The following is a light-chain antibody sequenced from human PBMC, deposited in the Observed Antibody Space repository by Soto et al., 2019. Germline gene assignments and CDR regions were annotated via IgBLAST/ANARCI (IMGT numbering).Light chain of an antibody. CDR2: EVS. Sequence: DIVMTQTPFSLSVTPVQPASISCKSIQTLLFSDGRTFLYWYLQKPGQPPQLLISEVSNRLSGVPDRFSGSGSATDFTLKISRVEAEDVGVYYCMQSIQFPRTFGQGTKLDIK. V-gene: IGKV2D-29*01. CDR3: MQSIQFPRT. J-gene: IGKJ2*01. CDR1: QTLLFSDGRTF.